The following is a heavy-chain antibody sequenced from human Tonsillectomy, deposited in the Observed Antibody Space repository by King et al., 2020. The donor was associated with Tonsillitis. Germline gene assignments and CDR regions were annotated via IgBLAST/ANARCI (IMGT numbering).Heavy chain of an antibody. CDR1: GITFSSYW. CDR3: ARESVPSESRGYSGYDEDYKNWFDP. Sequence: VQLVESGGGLVQPGGSLRLSCAASGITFSSYWMHWVRQAPGKGLVWVSRINSDGSRKTYADSVKGRFTISRDNAKNTLYLQMNSLRAEDTAVYYCARESVPSESRGYSGYDEDYKNWFDPWGQGTLVTVSP. D-gene: IGHD5-12*01. V-gene: IGHV3-74*01. CDR2: INSDGSRK. J-gene: IGHJ5*02.